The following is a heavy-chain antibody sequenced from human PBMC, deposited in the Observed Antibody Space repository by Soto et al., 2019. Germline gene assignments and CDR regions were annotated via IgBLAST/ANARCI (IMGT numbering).Heavy chain of an antibody. V-gene: IGHV4-39*01. J-gene: IGHJ4*02. Sequence: PSETLSLTCTVEGGSISSSSYYWGWIRQPPGKGLEWIGSIYYSGSTYYNPSLKSRVTISVDTSKNQFSLKLSSLTAADTAVYYWARHGKGLWFGLDYWGQGTLVTVSS. CDR1: GGSISSSSYY. CDR2: IYYSGST. CDR3: ARHGKGLWFGLDY. D-gene: IGHD5-18*01.